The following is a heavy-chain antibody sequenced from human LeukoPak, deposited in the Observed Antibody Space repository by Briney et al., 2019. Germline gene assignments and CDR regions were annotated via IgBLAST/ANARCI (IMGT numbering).Heavy chain of an antibody. CDR3: ARENLVSYYDILTGPLDY. D-gene: IGHD3-9*01. CDR1: GFTVSSND. J-gene: IGHJ4*02. V-gene: IGHV3-53*01. CDR2: IYTGGSP. Sequence: GGSLRLSCAGSGFTVSSNDMSWVRQAPGKGLEWVSVIYTGGSPYYADSVKGRFTISRDTSKNTLYLQMNSLRAEDTAVYYCARENLVSYYDILTGPLDYWGQGTLVTVSS.